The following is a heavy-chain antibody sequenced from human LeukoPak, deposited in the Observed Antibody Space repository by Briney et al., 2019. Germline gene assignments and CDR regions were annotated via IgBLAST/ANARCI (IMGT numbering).Heavy chain of an antibody. Sequence: GGSLRLSCAASGFTFDDYTMHWVRQAPGKGLEWVSLISWDGGSTYYADSVKDRFTISRDNSKNSLYLQMNSLRTEDTALYYCAKGLADYYDSSGYYLPDYWGQGTLVTVSS. J-gene: IGHJ4*02. V-gene: IGHV3-43*01. CDR1: GFTFDDYT. CDR3: AKGLADYYDSSGYYLPDY. CDR2: ISWDGGST. D-gene: IGHD3-22*01.